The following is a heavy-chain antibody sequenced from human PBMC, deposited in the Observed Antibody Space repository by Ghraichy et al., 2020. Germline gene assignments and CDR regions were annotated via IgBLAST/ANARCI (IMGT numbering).Heavy chain of an antibody. Sequence: ASVKVSCKASGYNFFTGYDITWVRQATGQGLERMGWMNPNSGDTAYAQKFQGRVTMSRDTSTSTAYMELRSLTSDDTAVYFCARGYSSSWETGLGFWGQGTLVTVSS. CDR1: GYNFFTGYD. D-gene: IGHD6-13*01. CDR2: MNPNSGDT. CDR3: ARGYSSSWETGLGF. J-gene: IGHJ4*02. V-gene: IGHV1-8*01.